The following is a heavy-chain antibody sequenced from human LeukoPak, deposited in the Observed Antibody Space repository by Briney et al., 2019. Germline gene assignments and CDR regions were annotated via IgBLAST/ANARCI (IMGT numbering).Heavy chain of an antibody. CDR3: ARRGPMGFYYGAGSSYFDY. D-gene: IGHD3-10*01. J-gene: IGHJ4*02. V-gene: IGHV3-48*03. CDR1: GFTFSSYE. CDR2: ISSGATTI. Sequence: GGSLRLSCAASGFTFSSYEMNWVRQAPGKGLEWVSSISSGATTIYYADSVKGRFTISRDNAKNSLFLQMNSLRAEDTAVYYCARRGPMGFYYGAGSSYFDYWGQGTLVTVSS.